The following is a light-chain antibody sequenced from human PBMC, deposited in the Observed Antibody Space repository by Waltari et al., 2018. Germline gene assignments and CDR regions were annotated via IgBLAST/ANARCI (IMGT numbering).Light chain of an antibody. Sequence: EIVLTQSPGTLSLSPGERATLSCRASQSVHSNYLAWYQQRPGQAPRLLIYGASSRATGIPDRFSGSGSGTDFILTISILEPEDFAVFYCQQYVNAPLTFGGGTKVEIK. V-gene: IGKV3-20*01. J-gene: IGKJ4*01. CDR2: GAS. CDR1: QSVHSNY. CDR3: QQYVNAPLT.